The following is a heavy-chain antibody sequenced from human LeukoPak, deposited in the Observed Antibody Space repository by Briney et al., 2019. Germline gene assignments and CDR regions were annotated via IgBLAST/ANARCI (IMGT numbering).Heavy chain of an antibody. Sequence: GASVKVSCKASGYTFTGYYMHWVRQAPGQGLEWMGRINPNSGGTNYAQKFQGRVTMTRDTSISTAYMELSRLRSDDTAVYYCANQGDYYDLWSGYYDWYFDLWGRGTLVTVSS. V-gene: IGHV1-2*06. CDR2: INPNSGGT. D-gene: IGHD3-3*01. J-gene: IGHJ2*01. CDR1: GYTFTGYY. CDR3: ANQGDYYDLWSGYYDWYFDL.